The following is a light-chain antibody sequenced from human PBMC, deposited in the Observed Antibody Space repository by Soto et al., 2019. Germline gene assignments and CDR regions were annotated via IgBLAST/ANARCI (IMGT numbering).Light chain of an antibody. V-gene: IGKV1-5*01. Sequence: DIQMTQSPSTLSASVGDRVTITCRAGQSISSWLAWYQQKPGKAPKLLIYDVSSLESGVPSRFSGSGFGTEFTLTISSLQPDDLATYYCQQYNSNQWTFGQGTRVEIK. CDR3: QQYNSNQWT. CDR1: QSISSW. J-gene: IGKJ1*01. CDR2: DVS.